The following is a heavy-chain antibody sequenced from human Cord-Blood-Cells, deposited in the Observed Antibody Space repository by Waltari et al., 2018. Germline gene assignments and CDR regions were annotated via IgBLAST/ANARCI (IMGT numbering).Heavy chain of an antibody. CDR3: ARVRVITGTTRAVDI. D-gene: IGHD1-20*01. V-gene: IGHV4-31*03. J-gene: IGHJ3*02. CDR2: LYYSGST. Sequence: QVQLPESGPGLVKPSLTLSLTCTVSGGSISSGCYYSSWIRQDPGKGLEWIGYLYYSGSTSYNPSRKSRVTISVDTSKNQFSLKLSSVTAADTAVYYCARVRVITGTTRAVDIWGQGKMVTGAS. CDR1: GGSISSGCYY.